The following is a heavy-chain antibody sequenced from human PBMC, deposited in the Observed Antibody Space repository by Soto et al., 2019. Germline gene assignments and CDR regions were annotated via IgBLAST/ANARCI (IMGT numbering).Heavy chain of an antibody. CDR1: GGSISSGGYY. Sequence: QVQLQESGPGLVKPSQTLSLTCTVSGGSISSGGYYWSWIRQHPGKGLEWIGYIYYSGSTYYNPSLKSRVTISVDTSKNQFSLKLSSVTAADTAVYYCARDVVVAATTTYYYYCYMDVWGKGTTVTVSS. V-gene: IGHV4-31*03. CDR3: ARDVVVAATTTYYYYCYMDV. CDR2: IYYSGST. J-gene: IGHJ6*03. D-gene: IGHD2-15*01.